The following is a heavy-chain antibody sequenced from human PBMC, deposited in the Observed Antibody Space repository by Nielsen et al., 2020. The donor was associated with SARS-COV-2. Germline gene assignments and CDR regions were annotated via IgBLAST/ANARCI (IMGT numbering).Heavy chain of an antibody. D-gene: IGHD6-19*01. CDR1: GGSFSGYY. CDR3: ASSSGWIDY. CDR2: IYHSGST. J-gene: IGHJ4*02. Sequence: SQTLSLTCAVYGGSFSGYYWSWIRQPPGQGLEWIGEIYHSGSTNYNPSLKSRVTISVDTSKKQFSLKLSSVTAADTAVYYCASSSGWIDYWGQGTLVTVSS. V-gene: IGHV4-34*01.